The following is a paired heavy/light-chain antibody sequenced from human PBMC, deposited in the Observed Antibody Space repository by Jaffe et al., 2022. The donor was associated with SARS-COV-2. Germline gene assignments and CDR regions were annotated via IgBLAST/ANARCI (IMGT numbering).Heavy chain of an antibody. CDR3: ARTAGGYDFWSGYFRLDAFDI. CDR1: GFTFSDYY. J-gene: IGHJ3*02. V-gene: IGHV3-11*01. CDR2: ISSSGSTI. D-gene: IGHD3-3*01. Sequence: QVQLVESGGGLVKPGGSLRLSCAASGFTFSDYYMSWIRQAPGKGLEWVSYISSSGSTIYYADSVKGRFTISRDNAKNSLYLQMNSLRAEDTAVYYCARTAGGYDFWSGYFRLDAFDIWGQGTMVTVSS.
Light chain of an antibody. J-gene: IGLJ3*02. CDR1: SSNIGNNY. Sequence: QSVLTQPPSVSAAPGQKVTISCSGSSSNIGNNYVSWYQQLPGTAPKLLIYDNNKRPSGIPDRFSGSKSGTSATLGITGLQTGDEADYYCGTWDSSLSAGGVFGGGTKLTVL. CDR2: DNN. CDR3: GTWDSSLSAGGV. V-gene: IGLV1-51*01.